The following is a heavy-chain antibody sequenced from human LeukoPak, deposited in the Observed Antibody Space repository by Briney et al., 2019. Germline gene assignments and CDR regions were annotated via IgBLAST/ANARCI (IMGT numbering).Heavy chain of an antibody. Sequence: GGSLRLSCAASGFTFTSYSMSWVRQAPGKGLEWVSGTSDRGDYAYYADSVKGRFTISRDSSKNTLFLQMNSLRAEDTALYFCARKAQYNGHYPLDYWGQGTLVTVSS. CDR2: TSDRGDYA. CDR3: ARKAQYNGHYPLDY. V-gene: IGHV3-23*01. J-gene: IGHJ4*02. CDR1: GFTFTSYS. D-gene: IGHD1-7*01.